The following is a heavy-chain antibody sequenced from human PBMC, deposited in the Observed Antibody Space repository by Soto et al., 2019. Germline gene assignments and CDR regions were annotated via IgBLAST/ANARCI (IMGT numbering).Heavy chain of an antibody. J-gene: IGHJ4*02. CDR2: IYYAGTT. CDR1: GGSLSGYY. D-gene: IGHD3-22*01. CDR3: TRLGGFYQVLDS. Sequence: SETLCLTCSISGGSLSGYYWTWTRQPPGKGLEWIGYIYYAGTTTYNPSLKNRVTISLDTPKNHFSLKMDSVTAADTAVYYCTRLGGFYQVLDSWGQGVLVT. V-gene: IGHV4-59*08.